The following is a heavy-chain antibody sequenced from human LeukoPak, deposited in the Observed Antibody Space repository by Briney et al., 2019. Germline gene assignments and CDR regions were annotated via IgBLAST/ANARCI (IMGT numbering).Heavy chain of an antibody. J-gene: IGHJ2*01. CDR3: VRQENWYFDL. CDR1: GYSFTNYW. V-gene: IGHV5-51*01. Sequence: GESLKISCKGSGYSFTNYWIGWVRQMPGKGLEWMGIIFPGYSNTRYSPSFQGQVTISVDKSITTAYLQWSSLKASDTAIYYCVRQENWYFDLWGRGTLVTVSS. CDR2: IFPGYSNT.